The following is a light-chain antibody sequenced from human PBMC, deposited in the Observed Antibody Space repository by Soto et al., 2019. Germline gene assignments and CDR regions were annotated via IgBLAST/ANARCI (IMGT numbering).Light chain of an antibody. J-gene: IGKJ2*01. CDR1: QSVISSY. V-gene: IGKV3-20*01. CDR2: GAS. Sequence: EIVLTQSPGTLSLSPGERATLSCRASQSVISSYLARYQQKPGQAPRLIIDGASSRATGIPDRFSGSGSGTDFTLTNNRLEHEVFGVYYCPQYDSAPAYSVRQGTKMEIQ. CDR3: PQYDSAPAYS.